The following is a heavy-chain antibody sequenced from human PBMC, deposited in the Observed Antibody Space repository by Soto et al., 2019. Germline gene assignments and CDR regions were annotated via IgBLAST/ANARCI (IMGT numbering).Heavy chain of an antibody. CDR1: GYTFTGYY. D-gene: IGHD3-10*01. Sequence: QVQLVQSGAEVTKPGASVKVSCKASGYTFTGYYMHWVRQAPGQGLEWMGWINPNSGGTNYAQKFQGWVTRTRDQSISTAYMELSRLRSDDTAVYYCAREYYYGSGSYSTWFDPWGQGTLVTVSS. V-gene: IGHV1-2*04. CDR3: AREYYYGSGSYSTWFDP. J-gene: IGHJ5*02. CDR2: INPNSGGT.